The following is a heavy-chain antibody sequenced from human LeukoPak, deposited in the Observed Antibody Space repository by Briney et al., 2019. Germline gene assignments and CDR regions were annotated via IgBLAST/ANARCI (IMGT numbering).Heavy chain of an antibody. CDR2: ISGTINQI. V-gene: IGHV3-21*01. CDR3: ARHPHSSITDAFDI. Sequence: GGSLRLSCAASGFTFSAHSMNWVRQAPGKGLEWVGSISGTINQIDYADSVKGRFSISRDNAKKSLYLQMNSLRAEDTAVYYCARHPHSSITDAFDIWGQGTMVTVSS. D-gene: IGHD5-12*01. J-gene: IGHJ3*02. CDR1: GFTFSAHS.